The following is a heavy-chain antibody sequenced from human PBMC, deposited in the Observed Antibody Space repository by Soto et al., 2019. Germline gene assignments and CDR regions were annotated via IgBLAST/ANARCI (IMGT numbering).Heavy chain of an antibody. CDR1: GYTFTSYA. D-gene: IGHD3-16*01. V-gene: IGHV1-3*01. Sequence: ASVKVSCKASGYTFTSYAMHWVRQAPGQRLEWMGWINAGNGNTKYSQKFQGRVTITRDTSASTAYMELSSLRSEDTAVYYCASGHMSGWGPPYWGQGTLVTVSS. CDR3: ASGHMSGWGPPY. CDR2: INAGNGNT. J-gene: IGHJ4*02.